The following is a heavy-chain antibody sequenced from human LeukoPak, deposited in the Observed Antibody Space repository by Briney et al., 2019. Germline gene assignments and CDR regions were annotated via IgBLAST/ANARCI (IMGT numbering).Heavy chain of an antibody. Sequence: GGSLRLSCAASGFTVSSYYMSWVRQAPGKGLEWVANIKQDGSEEYYVDSVKGRFTISRDNAKTSLYLQMNSLRAEDTAVYYCAGGYCTSTRCHANWFDPWGQGTLVTVSS. J-gene: IGHJ5*02. D-gene: IGHD2-2*01. CDR3: AGGYCTSTRCHANWFDP. CDR2: IKQDGSEE. V-gene: IGHV3-7*05. CDR1: GFTVSSYY.